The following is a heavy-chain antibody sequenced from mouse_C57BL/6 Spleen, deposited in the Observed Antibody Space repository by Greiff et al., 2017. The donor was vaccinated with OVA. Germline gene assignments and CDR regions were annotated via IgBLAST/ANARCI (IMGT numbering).Heavy chain of an antibody. J-gene: IGHJ1*03. V-gene: IGHV1-80*01. Sequence: VQLQQSGAELVKPGASVKISCKASGYAFSSYWMNWVKQRPGKGLEWIGQIYPGDGDTNYNGKFKGKATLTADKSSSTAYMQLSSLTSEDSAVYFCARGIYYYGSSYRHWYFDVWGTGTTVTVSS. D-gene: IGHD1-1*01. CDR1: GYAFSSYW. CDR3: ARGIYYYGSSYRHWYFDV. CDR2: IYPGDGDT.